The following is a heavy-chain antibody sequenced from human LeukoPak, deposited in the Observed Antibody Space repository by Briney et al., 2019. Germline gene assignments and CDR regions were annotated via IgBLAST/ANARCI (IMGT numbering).Heavy chain of an antibody. Sequence: GALRLSCAASGFTLSNYWMNWVRQVPGKGLVWVSHINSDGSNIRYADSVKGRFTISRDNAKNSLYLQMNSLRAEDTAVYYCARDIGYCSSTSCYRSRYFDYWGQGTLVTVSS. CDR3: ARDIGYCSSTSCYRSRYFDY. V-gene: IGHV3-74*01. D-gene: IGHD2-2*02. CDR2: INSDGSNI. CDR1: GFTLSNYW. J-gene: IGHJ4*02.